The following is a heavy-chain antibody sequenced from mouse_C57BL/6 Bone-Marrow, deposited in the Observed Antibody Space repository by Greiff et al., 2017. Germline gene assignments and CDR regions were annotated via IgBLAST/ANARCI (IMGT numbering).Heavy chain of an antibody. Sequence: EVMLVESEGGLVQPGSSMKLSCTASGFTFSDYYMAWVRQVPEKGLEWVANINYDGSSTYYLDSLKSRFIISIDNAKNILYLQMSSLKSEDTATYYCARDRSYYDYDIFAYGGQGTLVTVSA. CDR2: INYDGSST. CDR3: ARDRSYYDYDIFAY. J-gene: IGHJ3*01. D-gene: IGHD2-4*01. V-gene: IGHV5-16*01. CDR1: GFTFSDYY.